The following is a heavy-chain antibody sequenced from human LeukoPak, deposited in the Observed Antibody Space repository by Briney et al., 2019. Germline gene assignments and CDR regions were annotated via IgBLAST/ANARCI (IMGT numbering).Heavy chain of an antibody. J-gene: IGHJ5*02. CDR1: GYTFTSYD. CDR2: MNPNSGNT. CDR3: ARSIETYYYDSSGYSRNWFDP. Sequence: ASVKVSCKASGYTFTSYDINWVRQATGQGLEWMGWMNPNSGNTGYAQKFQGRVTITRNTSISTAYMELSSLRSEDTAVYYCARSIETYYYDSSGYSRNWFDPWGQGTLVTVSS. D-gene: IGHD3-22*01. V-gene: IGHV1-8*03.